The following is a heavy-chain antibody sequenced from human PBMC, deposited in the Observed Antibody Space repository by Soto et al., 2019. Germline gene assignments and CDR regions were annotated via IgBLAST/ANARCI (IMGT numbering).Heavy chain of an antibody. D-gene: IGHD6-13*01. CDR3: AAGEASSRNLAPYYLDF. Sequence: PSETLSLTCGVSGLSITSHNYWTWIRQPPGKGLEWIGYIHYSGTTSFFPSYNPSLRSRVTISEDTSKNQFSLKLLSVTTADTAVYFCAAGEASSRNLAPYYLDFWGQGTLVTVSS. J-gene: IGHJ4*02. CDR1: GLSITSHNY. CDR2: IHYSGTT. V-gene: IGHV4-59*11.